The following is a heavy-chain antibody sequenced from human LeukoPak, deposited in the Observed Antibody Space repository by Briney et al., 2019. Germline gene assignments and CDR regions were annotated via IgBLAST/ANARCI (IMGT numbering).Heavy chain of an antibody. Sequence: GGSLRLSCTTSGFNFNTYTMSWVRQSPGKGLEWVSAINDDTPYYTDPVKGRFTVSRDKSKDTLYLQLSRLRAEDTAMYYCVKEHDLWHEEGNWFDTWGQGVLVTVSS. J-gene: IGHJ5*02. CDR2: INDDTP. CDR3: VKEHDLWHEEGNWFDT. D-gene: IGHD3-3*01. CDR1: GFNFNTYT. V-gene: IGHV3-23*01.